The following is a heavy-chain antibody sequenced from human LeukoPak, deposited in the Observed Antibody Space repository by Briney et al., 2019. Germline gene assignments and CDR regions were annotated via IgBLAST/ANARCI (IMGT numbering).Heavy chain of an antibody. D-gene: IGHD3-22*01. Sequence: PSETLSLACAVYGGSFSGYYWCWIHQPPGKGVWWIGEINHSGSANYNPSLQSRVTISVDTSKNKSSLKLNSVTAADTAVYYCASSPRAPHFYDSSGTRGGYWGQGTLVTVSS. CDR3: ASSPRAPHFYDSSGTRGGY. CDR1: GGSFSGYY. J-gene: IGHJ4*02. V-gene: IGHV4-34*01. CDR2: INHSGSA.